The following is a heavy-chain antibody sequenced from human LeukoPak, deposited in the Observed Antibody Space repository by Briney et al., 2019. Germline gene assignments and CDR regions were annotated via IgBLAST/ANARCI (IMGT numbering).Heavy chain of an antibody. D-gene: IGHD4-17*01. CDR2: INTNTGNP. V-gene: IGHV7-4-1*02. Sequence: ASVKVSCKASGYTFTSYAMNWVRQAPGQGLEWMGWINTNTGNPTYAQGFTGRFVFSLDTPVSTAYLQISSLKAEDTAVYYCARGADYGDPAWFDPWGQGTLVTVSS. CDR1: GYTFTSYA. CDR3: ARGADYGDPAWFDP. J-gene: IGHJ5*02.